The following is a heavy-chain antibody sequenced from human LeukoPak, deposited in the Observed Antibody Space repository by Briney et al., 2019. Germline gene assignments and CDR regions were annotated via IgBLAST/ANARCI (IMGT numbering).Heavy chain of an antibody. CDR1: GGSISSYY. CDR2: IYYSGST. J-gene: IGHJ3*02. V-gene: IGHV4-59*01. Sequence: SETLSLTCTVSGGSISSYYWSWIRQPPGKGLEWIGYIYYSGSTNYNPSLKSRVTISVDTSKNQFSLKLSSVTAADTAVYYCARSRRFLEWLRSYDAFDIWGQGTMVTVSS. CDR3: ARSRRFLEWLRSYDAFDI. D-gene: IGHD3-3*01.